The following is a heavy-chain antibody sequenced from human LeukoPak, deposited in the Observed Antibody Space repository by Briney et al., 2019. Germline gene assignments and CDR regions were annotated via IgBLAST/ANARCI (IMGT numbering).Heavy chain of an antibody. V-gene: IGHV1-69*01. Sequence: GASVKVSCKASRGTFTSYAISSVRQVPGQRGEWMGGIIPIFRTSNNEQECQGRVTITADESRSTAYMELSSLRSRDTAVYYCARASSGLNMIVVVKGAFEIWGQRAMVTVS. J-gene: IGHJ3*02. CDR1: RGTFTSYA. CDR3: ARASSGLNMIVVVKGAFEI. CDR2: IIPIFRTS. D-gene: IGHD3-22*01.